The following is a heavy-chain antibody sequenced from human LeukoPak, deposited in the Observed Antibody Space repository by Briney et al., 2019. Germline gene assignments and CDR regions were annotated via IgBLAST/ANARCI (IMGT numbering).Heavy chain of an antibody. D-gene: IGHD6-13*01. CDR3: VRDFSSYFDY. CDR1: GFTFSSYG. Sequence: GGSLRLSCAASGFTFSSYGMYWVRQAPGKGLEWVAVIWSDENIRYYADSVKGRFTISRDNSKNTLYLQMNSLRADDTAVYYCVRDFSSYFDYWGQGSLVTVSS. V-gene: IGHV3-33*07. J-gene: IGHJ4*02. CDR2: IWSDENIR.